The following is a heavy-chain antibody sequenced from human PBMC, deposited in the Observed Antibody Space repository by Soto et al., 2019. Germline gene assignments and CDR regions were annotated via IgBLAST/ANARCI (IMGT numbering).Heavy chain of an antibody. D-gene: IGHD2-2*02. CDR1: GFTFSSYG. Sequence: VQLVESGGGLVKPGGSLRLSCAASGFTFSSYGMHWVRQAPGKGLEWVAVISYDGSNKYYADSVKGRFTISRDNSKNTLYLQMNSLRAEDTAVYYCARGLVPAAINHYYYYYGMDVWGQGTTVTVSS. CDR3: ARGLVPAAINHYYYYYGMDV. CDR2: ISYDGSNK. J-gene: IGHJ6*02. V-gene: IGHV3-30*03.